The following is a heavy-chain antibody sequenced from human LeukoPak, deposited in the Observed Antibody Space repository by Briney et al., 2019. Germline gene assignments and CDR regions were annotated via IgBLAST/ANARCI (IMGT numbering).Heavy chain of an antibody. D-gene: IGHD6-19*01. V-gene: IGHV3-23*01. CDR1: GFTFSSYA. CDR3: ARGVAVAGRFDY. Sequence: PGGSLRLSCAASGFTFSSYAMSWVRQAPGKGLEWVSAISGSGGSTYYADSVKGRFTISRDNSKNTLYLQMNSLRAEDTAVYYCARGVAVAGRFDYWGQGTLVTVSS. CDR2: ISGSGGST. J-gene: IGHJ4*02.